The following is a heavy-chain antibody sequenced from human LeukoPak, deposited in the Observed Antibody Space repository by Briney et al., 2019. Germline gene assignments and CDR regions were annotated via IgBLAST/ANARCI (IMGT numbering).Heavy chain of an antibody. Sequence: SETLSLTCTVSGGSISSNYWTWMRQPPGKGLEWIGYFYYSGSTTYNPSLKSRVTISVDTSKNQFSLKLSSVTAADTAIYYCARHEGVSSYYPLDYWGQGTLVTVSS. CDR3: ARHEGVSSYYPLDY. V-gene: IGHV4-59*08. D-gene: IGHD3-22*01. CDR1: GGSISSNY. J-gene: IGHJ4*02. CDR2: FYYSGST.